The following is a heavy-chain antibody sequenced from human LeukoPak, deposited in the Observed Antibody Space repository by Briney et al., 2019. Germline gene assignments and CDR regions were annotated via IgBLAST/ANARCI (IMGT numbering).Heavy chain of an antibody. V-gene: IGHV3-66*01. Sequence: PGGSLRLSCAVSGFTVSSNYMSWVRQAPGKGLEWVSVIYSGGSTYYADSVKGRFTISRDNSKNTLYLQMNSLRAEDTAVYYCARDSQYYYYGMDVWGQGTTVTVSS. CDR3: ARDSQYYYYGMDV. CDR2: IYSGGST. CDR1: GFTVSSNY. J-gene: IGHJ6*02.